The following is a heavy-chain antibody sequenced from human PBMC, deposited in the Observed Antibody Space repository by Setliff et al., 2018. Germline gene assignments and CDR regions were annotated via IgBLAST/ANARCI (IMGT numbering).Heavy chain of an antibody. V-gene: IGHV4-34*12. D-gene: IGHD1-26*01. CDR3: ARSFSRSGKFLLDY. Sequence: PSETLSLTCAVYGGSFSGYYWSWIRQPPGKRLEWIGEIIHSGSTNYNPSLKSRVTISMDTSKNQFSLKVPSVTAADTAVYYCARSFSRSGKFLLDYWGQGAQVTVSS. J-gene: IGHJ4*02. CDR1: GGSFSGYY. CDR2: IIHSGST.